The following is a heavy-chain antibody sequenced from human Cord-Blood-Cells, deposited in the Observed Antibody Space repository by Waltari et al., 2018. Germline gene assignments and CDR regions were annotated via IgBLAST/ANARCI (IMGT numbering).Heavy chain of an antibody. CDR2: ISYDGSNK. V-gene: IGHV3-30-3*01. D-gene: IGHD1-26*01. Sequence: QVQLVESGGGVVQPGRSLRLSCVASGFPFSTHAMHWVPQAPGKGLEWVAVISYDGSNKYYADSVKGRFTISRDNSKNTLYLQMNSLRAEDTAVYYCARDKNSGSYFDYWGQGTLVTVSS. J-gene: IGHJ4*02. CDR1: GFPFSTHA. CDR3: ARDKNSGSYFDY.